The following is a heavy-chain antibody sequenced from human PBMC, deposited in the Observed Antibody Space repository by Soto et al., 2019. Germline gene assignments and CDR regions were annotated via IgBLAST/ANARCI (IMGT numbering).Heavy chain of an antibody. V-gene: IGHV3-48*02. Sequence: EVQLVESGGGLVQPGGSLRLSCAASGFTFSSYSMNWVRQAPGKGLEWVSYISSSSSTIYYADSVKGRFTISRDNAKNSLYLQMNSLRDEDTAVYYCATLKGLAGIAVAGTPDIWGQGTMVTVSS. CDR1: GFTFSSYS. CDR2: ISSSSSTI. J-gene: IGHJ3*02. D-gene: IGHD6-19*01. CDR3: ATLKGLAGIAVAGTPDI.